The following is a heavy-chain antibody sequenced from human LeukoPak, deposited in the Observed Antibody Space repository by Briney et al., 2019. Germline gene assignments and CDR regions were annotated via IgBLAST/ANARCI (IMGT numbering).Heavy chain of an antibody. CDR2: FDPEDGET. D-gene: IGHD1-26*01. CDR3: ATDLSTVGATP. J-gene: IGHJ4*02. CDR1: GYTLTELS. V-gene: IGHV1-24*01. Sequence: ASVEVSCKVSGYTLTELSMHWVRQAPGKGLEWMGGFDPEDGETIYAQKFQGRVTMTEDTSTDTTYMELSSLRSEDTAVYYCATDLSTVGATPWGQGTLVTVSS.